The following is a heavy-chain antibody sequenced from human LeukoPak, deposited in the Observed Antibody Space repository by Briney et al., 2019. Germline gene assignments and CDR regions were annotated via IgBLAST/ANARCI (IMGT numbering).Heavy chain of an antibody. V-gene: IGHV4-34*01. D-gene: IGHD2-2*01. CDR2: INHSGRT. Sequence: MPSETLSLTCAVYGGSFSDYFWGWIRQPPGKGLEWIGVINHSGRTYYNPSLKSRVTISVDTSKNQFSLNLSSVTAADTAVYYCARDVVVEPAAIHYGMDVWGQGTTVTVSS. CDR1: GGSFSDYF. CDR3: ARDVVVEPAAIHYGMDV. J-gene: IGHJ6*02.